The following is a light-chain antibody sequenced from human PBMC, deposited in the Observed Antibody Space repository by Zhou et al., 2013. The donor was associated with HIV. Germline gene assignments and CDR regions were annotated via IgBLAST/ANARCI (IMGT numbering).Light chain of an antibody. CDR3: QHYYSYPFT. V-gene: IGKV1-39*01. J-gene: IGKJ3*01. CDR1: QSIDTY. Sequence: DIQMTQSPSSLSASVGDRVSIACRASQSIDTYLNWYQQKPGKAPKLLIYAASTLQSGVQSRFSGSGSGTDFTLTISCLQSEDFATYYCQHYYSYPFTFGPGTKVDIK. CDR2: AAS.